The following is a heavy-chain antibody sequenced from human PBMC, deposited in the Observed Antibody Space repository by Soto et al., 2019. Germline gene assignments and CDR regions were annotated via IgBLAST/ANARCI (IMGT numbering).Heavy chain of an antibody. D-gene: IGHD2-2*01. Sequence: PGESLTISCTPSGGSFTRHWIAWVRQMPGKGLEWMGIIYPSDSDIRYRPSFQGQVTISVDKSISTAYLQWSSLKASDTATYYCARQDYSNYRGGMDVWGQGTTVTVSS. CDR3: ARQDYSNYRGGMDV. J-gene: IGHJ6*02. CDR1: GGSFTRHW. V-gene: IGHV5-51*01. CDR2: IYPSDSDI.